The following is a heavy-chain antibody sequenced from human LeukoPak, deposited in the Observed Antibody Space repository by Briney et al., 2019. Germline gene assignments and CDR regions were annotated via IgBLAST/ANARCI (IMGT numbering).Heavy chain of an antibody. CDR3: ARGLYSSTTYYFDY. CDR2: ISSDGIIR. D-gene: IGHD6-13*01. Sequence: GGSLRLSCAASGFTFSSFAMAWVRQAPGEGLEWVSSISSDGIIRYYSDSVKGRFTISRDNAKNSLYLQMNSLRAEDTAVYFCARGLYSSTTYYFDYWGQGTLVTVSS. J-gene: IGHJ4*02. CDR1: GFTFSSFA. V-gene: IGHV3-21*04.